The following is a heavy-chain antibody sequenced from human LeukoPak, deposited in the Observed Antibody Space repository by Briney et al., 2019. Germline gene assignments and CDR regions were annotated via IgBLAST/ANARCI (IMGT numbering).Heavy chain of an antibody. J-gene: IGHJ1*01. Sequence: GGSLRLSCAASGFTFSNYWMSWVRQAPGKGLEWVAHINPDGRDTYYVGSVKGRFTISRDNAQNSMYLQMNSLRVEDTAVYYCTSWGDTTAEYFQRWGQGTLVTVS. CDR2: INPDGRDT. CDR3: TSWGDTTAEYFQR. V-gene: IGHV3-7*01. D-gene: IGHD2-21*02. CDR1: GFTFSNYW.